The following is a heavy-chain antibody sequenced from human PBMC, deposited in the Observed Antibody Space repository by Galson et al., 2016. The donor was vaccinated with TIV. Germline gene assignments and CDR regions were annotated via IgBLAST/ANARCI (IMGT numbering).Heavy chain of an antibody. CDR2: ISWNSGST. V-gene: IGHV3-9*01. CDR1: GFTFDDYA. Sequence: SLRLSCAASGFTFDDYAMHWVRQVPGRGLEWVSVISWNSGSTVYADSVKGRFIISRDSAKKSLYVQMNSLRAEDTALYYCAKGQLRAARRFYYMDVWGKGTTVTVSS. D-gene: IGHD1-1*01. CDR3: AKGQLRAARRFYYMDV. J-gene: IGHJ6*03.